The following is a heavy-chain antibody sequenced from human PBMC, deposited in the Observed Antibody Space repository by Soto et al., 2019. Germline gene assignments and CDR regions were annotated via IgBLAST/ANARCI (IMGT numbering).Heavy chain of an antibody. D-gene: IGHD3-16*01. J-gene: IGHJ6*02. CDR2: ISYDGSYK. CDR1: GFTFSRYG. CDR3: ADGGYGLIRGYFYYGMDA. V-gene: IGHV3-30*03. Sequence: QVQLVESGGGVVQPGRSLRLSCAGSGFTFSRYGMHWVRQAPGKGLEWVAVISYDGSYKSHADSVKGRFSISRDNSKSTVYLQMNSLRSVDTAVYYCADGGYGLIRGYFYYGMDAWGQGTTVTVS.